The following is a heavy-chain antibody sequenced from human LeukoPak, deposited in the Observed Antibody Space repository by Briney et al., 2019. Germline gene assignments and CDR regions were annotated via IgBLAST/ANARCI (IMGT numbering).Heavy chain of an antibody. CDR3: ARHIAAADTNDAFDT. CDR2: IYTSGRT. D-gene: IGHD6-13*01. J-gene: IGHJ3*02. Sequence: SESLSLACTVAGGSISSYYWSWVRQPPGKGLGWTGDIYTSGRTNNNPSPKSRDTPSVATSKNQFSLRLSSVTAADTAVYYCARHIAAADTNDAFDTWGQGTMVTVSS. V-gene: IGHV4-4*09. CDR1: GGSISSYY.